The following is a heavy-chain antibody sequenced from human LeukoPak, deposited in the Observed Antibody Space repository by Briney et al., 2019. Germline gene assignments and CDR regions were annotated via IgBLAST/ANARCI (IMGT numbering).Heavy chain of an antibody. CDR3: AREILGGFNPGAY. CDR1: LDSTTSNF. J-gene: IGHJ4*02. V-gene: IGHV4-4*02. D-gene: IGHD1-14*01. CDR2: IHRSGSP. Sequence: SEALSLTCTVSLDSTTSNFWSWVRQPPGKGLEWIGEIHRSGSPNYNPSLQGRVTISIDRSRNQIALELSSVTAADTAVYYCAREILGGFNPGAYWGQGTLVTVSS.